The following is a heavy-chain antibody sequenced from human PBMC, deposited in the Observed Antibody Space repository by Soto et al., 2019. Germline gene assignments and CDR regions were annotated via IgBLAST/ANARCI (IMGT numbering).Heavy chain of an antibody. CDR1: GFTFSSYW. CDR2: IKPDGGET. J-gene: IGHJ4*02. CDR3: ARGTH. V-gene: IGHV3-7*03. Sequence: EVQLVESGGGLVQPGGSLRLSCAASGFTFSSYWMNWVRQAPGKGLEWVANIKPDGGETYYVDSVKGRFTISRDNTKNSRYLQMSSLRADAPAVSHCARGTHWGQGTLVTVSS.